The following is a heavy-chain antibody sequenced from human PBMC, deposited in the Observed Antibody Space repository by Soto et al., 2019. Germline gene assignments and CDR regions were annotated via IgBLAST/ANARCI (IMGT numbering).Heavy chain of an antibody. CDR1: GDSMTGRY. J-gene: IGHJ4*02. V-gene: IGHV4-59*11. Sequence: SETLSLTCTVSGDSMTGRYWSWIRQPPGKGLEWIGYIYYSGSTKYNPSLKSRVTISVDTSKNQFSLKLSSVTAADTAVYYCARGGGVYYFDYWGQGTLVTVSS. CDR3: ARGGGVYYFDY. D-gene: IGHD2-8*02. CDR2: IYYSGST.